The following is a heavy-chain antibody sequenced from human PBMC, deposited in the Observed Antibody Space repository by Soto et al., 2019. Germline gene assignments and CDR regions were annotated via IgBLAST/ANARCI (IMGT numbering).Heavy chain of an antibody. V-gene: IGHV4-34*01. J-gene: IGHJ4*02. CDR2: INHSGST. CDR1: GGSFSGYY. Sequence: QVQLQQWGAGLLKPSETLSLTCAVYGGSFSGYYWSWIRQPPGKGLEWIGEINHSGSTNYNPSLKSRVTISVDTSKNQFSLKLSSVTAADTAVYYCASKYYGSGSYNYWGQGTPVTVSS. CDR3: ASKYYGSGSYNY. D-gene: IGHD3-10*01.